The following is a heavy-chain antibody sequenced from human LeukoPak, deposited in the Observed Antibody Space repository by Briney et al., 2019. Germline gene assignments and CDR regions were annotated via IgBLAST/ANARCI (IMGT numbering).Heavy chain of an antibody. D-gene: IGHD3-16*01. CDR1: GFTFSSFS. V-gene: IGHV3-48*04. Sequence: GGSLRLSCAASGFTFSSFSMNWVRQAPGKGLEWVSYISSSSSTIYYADSVKGRFTISRDSAKNSLYLQMNSLRAEDTAVYYCARDLSYDYVWGSYLDYWGQGILVTVSS. CDR2: ISSSSSTI. J-gene: IGHJ4*02. CDR3: ARDLSYDYVWGSYLDY.